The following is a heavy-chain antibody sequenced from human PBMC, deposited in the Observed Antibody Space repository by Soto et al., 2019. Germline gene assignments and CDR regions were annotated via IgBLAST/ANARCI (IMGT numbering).Heavy chain of an antibody. Sequence: EVQLLESGGGLVQPGGSLRLSCAASGFTFNSYAMTWVRQAPGKGLEWVSAISGSGGSIYYADSVKGRFTISRDNSKNTLYPQMKSLRAEGTAVYYCAKDGGGRLGPGGYQLLGYFDYWGQGTLVTVSS. CDR3: AKDGGGRLGPGGYQLLGYFDY. V-gene: IGHV3-23*01. CDR1: GFTFNSYA. J-gene: IGHJ4*02. D-gene: IGHD2-2*01. CDR2: ISGSGGSI.